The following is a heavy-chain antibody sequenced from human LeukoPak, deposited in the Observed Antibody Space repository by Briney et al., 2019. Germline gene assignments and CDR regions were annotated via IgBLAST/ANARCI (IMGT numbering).Heavy chain of an antibody. Sequence: GGSLRLSCLASKFTFNNYAMTWVRQAPGKGLEWVSSISGSGDNMDYADSVKGRFTISRDNAMNTLYLQMNSLRAEDTAVYYCARDRRLWNMDVWGTGTTVTISS. J-gene: IGHJ6*03. CDR2: ISGSGDNM. V-gene: IGHV3-23*01. D-gene: IGHD4/OR15-4a*01. CDR1: KFTFNNYA. CDR3: ARDRRLWNMDV.